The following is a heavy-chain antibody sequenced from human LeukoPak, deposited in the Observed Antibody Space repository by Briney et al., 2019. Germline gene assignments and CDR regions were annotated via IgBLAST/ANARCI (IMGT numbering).Heavy chain of an antibody. V-gene: IGHV3-64D*06. Sequence: PGGSLRLSCSAFGFTFSDLAMHWGRQAPGKGLEYVSGITRNGDRKFYADSVKGRFTISRDNSKNTLYLQMSSLNPEDTSVYYCVNQISGWVYWGQGTLVTVSS. CDR3: VNQISGWVY. CDR2: ITRNGDRK. J-gene: IGHJ4*02. CDR1: GFTFSDLA. D-gene: IGHD6-19*01.